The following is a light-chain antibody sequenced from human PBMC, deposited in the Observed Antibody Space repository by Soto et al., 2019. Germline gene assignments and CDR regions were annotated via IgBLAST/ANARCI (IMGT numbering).Light chain of an antibody. CDR3: SSYTSSSTYV. CDR1: SSDVGGDKS. CDR2: GDS. J-gene: IGLJ1*01. Sequence: QSALTQPASVSGSPGQSITISCTGTSSDVGGDKSVSWYQQHPGKAPKLVIYGDSDRPSGTSSRFTGSKSGNTASLTISGLKAEDEADYYCSSYTSSSTYVFGSGTKLTVL. V-gene: IGLV2-14*01.